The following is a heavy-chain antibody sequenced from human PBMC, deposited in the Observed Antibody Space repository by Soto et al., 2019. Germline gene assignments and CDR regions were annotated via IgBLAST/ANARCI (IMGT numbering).Heavy chain of an antibody. Sequence: QVQLQESGPGLVEPSGTLSLTCADSGGSVSSTNWWSWVRQPPGKGLEWIGEIYHSGSTYYNPSLKSRVTISVDKSKNQFSLRLSSVTAADTAVYFCARDRAVSARGSFDYWGQGTLVTVSS. J-gene: IGHJ4*02. CDR1: GGSVSSTNW. CDR2: IYHSGST. CDR3: ARDRAVSARGSFDY. V-gene: IGHV4-4*02. D-gene: IGHD6-19*01.